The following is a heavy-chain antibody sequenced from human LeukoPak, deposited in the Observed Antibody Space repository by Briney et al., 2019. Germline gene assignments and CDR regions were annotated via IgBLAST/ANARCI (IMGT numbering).Heavy chain of an antibody. CDR1: GFPFTLYN. V-gene: IGHV3-48*04. Sequence: GGSLRLSCEVSGFPFTLYNMNWVRQAPGKGLEWLSYISSSTNTIYYADSVEGRFTISRDNAKNSLYLQMNGLGAEDTAVYYCARELNGYGYYFFDYWGPGTLVTVSS. J-gene: IGHJ4*02. D-gene: IGHD3-16*01. CDR2: ISSSTNTI. CDR3: ARELNGYGYYFFDY.